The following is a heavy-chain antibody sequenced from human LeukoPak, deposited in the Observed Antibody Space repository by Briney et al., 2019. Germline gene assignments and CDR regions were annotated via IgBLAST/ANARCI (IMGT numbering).Heavy chain of an antibody. CDR1: GFTFSSYG. J-gene: IGHJ6*03. D-gene: IGHD2-2*01. Sequence: GGSLRLSCAASGFTFSSYGMHWARQAPGKGLEGVAFIRYDGSNKYYADSVKGRFTISRDNSKNMLYLQMNSLRAEDTAVYYCAKSGGYCSSTSCSYYYYMDVWGKGTTVTVSS. CDR2: IRYDGSNK. V-gene: IGHV3-30*02. CDR3: AKSGGYCSSTSCSYYYYMDV.